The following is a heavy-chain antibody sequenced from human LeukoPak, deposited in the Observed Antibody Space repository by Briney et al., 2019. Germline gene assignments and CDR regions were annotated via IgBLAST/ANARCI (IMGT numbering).Heavy chain of an antibody. V-gene: IGHV1-46*01. J-gene: IGHJ6*03. CDR1: GYTFTGYY. CDR2: ISPSGAST. CDR3: ARDRVGATKDYYYYMDV. D-gene: IGHD1-26*01. Sequence: ASVKVSCKASGYTFTGYYMHWVRQAPGQGLEWMGIISPSGASTSYAQKFQGRVTMTRDTSASTAYMELRSLRSEDMAVYYCARDRVGATKDYYYYMDVWGKGTTVTVSS.